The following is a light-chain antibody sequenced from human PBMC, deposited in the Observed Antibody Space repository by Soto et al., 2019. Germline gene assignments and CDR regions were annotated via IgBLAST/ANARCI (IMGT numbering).Light chain of an antibody. CDR2: KTS. Sequence: DIQMTQSPSTLSASVGDRGTITCRASQTIDTYVNWYQQKPGKAPKLLIYKTSTLESGVPSRFRGSGSGTEFTLTISSLQPDDFATYYCQQYNRYWTFGQGTKVDIK. CDR1: QTIDTY. V-gene: IGKV1-5*03. J-gene: IGKJ1*01. CDR3: QQYNRYWT.